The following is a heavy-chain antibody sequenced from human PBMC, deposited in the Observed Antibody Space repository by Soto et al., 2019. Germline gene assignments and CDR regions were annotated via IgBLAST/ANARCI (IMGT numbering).Heavy chain of an antibody. V-gene: IGHV3-30*03. D-gene: IGHD3-10*01. CDR2: SSYDGRET. Sequence: GGSLRLSCAASDFDFSSYGIHWVRQAPGKGLEWVAASSYDGRETFYADSAKGRFTVSKEMSKNTAFLQMNALRHEDTAVYFCARDSGWPVLNFDNWGQGTPVTVSS. J-gene: IGHJ4*02. CDR1: DFDFSSYG. CDR3: ARDSGWPVLNFDN.